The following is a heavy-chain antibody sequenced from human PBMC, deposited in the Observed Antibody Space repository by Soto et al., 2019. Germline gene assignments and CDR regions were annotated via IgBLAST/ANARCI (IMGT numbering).Heavy chain of an antibody. J-gene: IGHJ6*02. CDR1: GGSFSGYY. CDR2: INHSGGT. CDR3: ASSSLYGMDV. Sequence: SETLSLTCAVYGGSFSGYYWTWIRQAPGKELEWIGEINHSGGTNYNSSLKSRLIISIDTSKNQFSLKVGSVTAADTAVYYCASSSLYGMDVWGQGTTVTVSS. V-gene: IGHV4-34*01.